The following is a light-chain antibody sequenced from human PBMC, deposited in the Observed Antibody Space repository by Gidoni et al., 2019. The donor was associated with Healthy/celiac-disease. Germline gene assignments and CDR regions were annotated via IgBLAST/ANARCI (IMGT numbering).Light chain of an antibody. CDR2: GAS. CDR3: QQYSNWPPIT. Sequence: EIVLTQSPATLSVSPGERATLSCRASQSVSSNLAWYQQKPGQPPRLLIYGASTRATGIPARFSSSGSGTEFTLTISSLQSKDFAVYYCQQYSNWPPITFGQGTRLEIK. V-gene: IGKV3-15*01. J-gene: IGKJ5*01. CDR1: QSVSSN.